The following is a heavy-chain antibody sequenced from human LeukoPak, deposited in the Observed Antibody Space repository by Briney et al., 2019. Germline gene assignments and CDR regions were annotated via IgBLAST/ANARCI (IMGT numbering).Heavy chain of an antibody. D-gene: IGHD1-26*01. CDR3: ARGGSYLSAFDI. J-gene: IGHJ3*02. Sequence: GGSLRLSCAASGFTFSNYAMSWVRQAPGKGLEWVSGISTTDGRTYYADSVKGRFTISRDNSKNTLFLQMNSLRAEDTAVYYCARGGSYLSAFDIWGQGTMVTVSS. CDR1: GFTFSNYA. CDR2: ISTTDGRT. V-gene: IGHV3-23*01.